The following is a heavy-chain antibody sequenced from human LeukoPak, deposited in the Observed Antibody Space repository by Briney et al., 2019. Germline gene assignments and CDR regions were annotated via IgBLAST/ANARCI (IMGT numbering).Heavy chain of an antibody. CDR2: IYSGGST. D-gene: IGHD4-17*01. J-gene: IGHJ6*02. Sequence: GGSLRLSCAASGFTVSSNYMSWVRQAPGKGLEWVSVIYSGGSTYYADSVKGRFTISGDNSKNTLYLQMNSLRAEDTAVYYCARELYGDYAPADYYYYGMDVWGQGTTVTVSS. CDR3: ARELYGDYAPADYYYYGMDV. CDR1: GFTVSSNY. V-gene: IGHV3-53*01.